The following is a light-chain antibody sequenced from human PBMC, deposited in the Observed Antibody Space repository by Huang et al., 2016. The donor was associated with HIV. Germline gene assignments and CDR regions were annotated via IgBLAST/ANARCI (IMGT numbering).Light chain of an antibody. CDR2: GAS. V-gene: IGKV1-27*01. CDR1: QVISNS. Sequence: DIQMTQSPSSLSASIGDRVTITCRASQVISNSLAWSQQKPGKVPKLLISGASTLQSGVPSRFSGSGSGTDFTLTISSLQPEDVATYYCQKYDSVPFTFGPGTKVDIK. CDR3: QKYDSVPFT. J-gene: IGKJ3*01.